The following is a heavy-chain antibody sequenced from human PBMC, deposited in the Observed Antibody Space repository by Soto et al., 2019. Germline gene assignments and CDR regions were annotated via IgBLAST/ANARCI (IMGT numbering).Heavy chain of an antibody. J-gene: IGHJ4*02. CDR1: GGSISSGGHY. CDR2: IHKSGDT. CDR3: AGIVLLAAAQFDF. D-gene: IGHD2-2*01. V-gene: IGHV4-31*03. Sequence: QVQLQESGPGLVKPSETLSLTCTVSGGSISSGGHYWVWIRQHPGKGLEWIGYIHKSGDTYYNPSLKNRVTISVDTFKNQFSLKLSSVTAADTAVYYCAGIVLLAAAQFDFWGQGTLVTVSS.